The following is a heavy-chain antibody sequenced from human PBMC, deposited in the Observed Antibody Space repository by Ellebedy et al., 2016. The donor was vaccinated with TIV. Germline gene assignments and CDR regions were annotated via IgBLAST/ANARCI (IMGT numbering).Heavy chain of an antibody. CDR2: IKYDGSSI. CDR1: GFTFSNYW. V-gene: IGHV3-74*01. CDR3: ARPPLYASHYYYMDV. D-gene: IGHD2/OR15-2a*01. Sequence: GESLKISXAASGFTFSNYWMHWVRQAPGKGLVWVSRIKYDGSSIDYADSVKGRFTISRDNAKNTLFLQMSSLRAEDTAVYYCARPPLYASHYYYMDVWGEGTTVTVS. J-gene: IGHJ6*03.